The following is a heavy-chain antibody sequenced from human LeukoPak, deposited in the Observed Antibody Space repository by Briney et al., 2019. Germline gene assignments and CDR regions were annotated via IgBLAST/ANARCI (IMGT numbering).Heavy chain of an antibody. D-gene: IGHD6-19*01. Sequence: PSQTLSLTCTVSGGSISSGSYYWSWIRQPAGKGLEWVGRVNAGGSTNYNPSLKSRVTISVDTSKNQFSLKLSSVTAADTAVYYCARERGSREWLGSYYYYYYGMDVWGQGTTVTVSS. CDR2: VNAGGST. V-gene: IGHV4-61*02. CDR1: GGSISSGSYY. CDR3: ARERGSREWLGSYYYYYYGMDV. J-gene: IGHJ6*02.